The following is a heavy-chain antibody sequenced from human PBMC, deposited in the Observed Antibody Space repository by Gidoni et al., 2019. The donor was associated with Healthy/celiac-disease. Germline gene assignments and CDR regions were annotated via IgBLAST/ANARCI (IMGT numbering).Heavy chain of an antibody. J-gene: IGHJ6*02. CDR3: AKGLLWFGAHTGPYYYYYGMDV. D-gene: IGHD3-10*01. CDR1: GFTFDDYT. CDR2: ISWDGGST. Sequence: EVQLVESGGVVVQPGGSLRLSCAASGFTFDDYTMHWVRQAPGKGLEWVSLISWDGGSTYYADSVKGRFTISRDNSKNSLYLQMNSLRTEDTALYYCAKGLLWFGAHTGPYYYYYGMDVWGQGTTVTVSS. V-gene: IGHV3-43*01.